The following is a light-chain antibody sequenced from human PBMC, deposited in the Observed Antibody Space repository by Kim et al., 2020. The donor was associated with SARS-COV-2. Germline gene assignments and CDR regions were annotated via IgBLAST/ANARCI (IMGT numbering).Light chain of an antibody. CDR3: QAWDTTTEAV. J-gene: IGLJ2*01. V-gene: IGLV3-1*01. CDR2: QDD. Sequence: SYELTQPPSMSVSTGQTASISCSGDKLGDKYACWYQQKPGQSPVLVIYQDDKRPLGIPERFSGSNSGNTATLTISGTQAMDEADYYCQAWDTTTEAVFGG. CDR1: KLGDKY.